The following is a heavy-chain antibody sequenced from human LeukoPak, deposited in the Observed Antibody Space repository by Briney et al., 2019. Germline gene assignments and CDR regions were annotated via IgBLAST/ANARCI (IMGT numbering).Heavy chain of an antibody. V-gene: IGHV3-21*01. CDR2: ISSSSSYI. J-gene: IGHJ3*02. Sequence: KPGGSLRLSCAASGFTFSSYSMNWVRQAPGKGLEWVSSISSSSSYIYYADSVKGRFTISRDNAKNSLYLQMNSLRAEDTAVYYCARDARLRFLEWSPPFGAFDIWGQGTMVTVSS. CDR1: GFTFSSYS. D-gene: IGHD3-3*01. CDR3: ARDARLRFLEWSPPFGAFDI.